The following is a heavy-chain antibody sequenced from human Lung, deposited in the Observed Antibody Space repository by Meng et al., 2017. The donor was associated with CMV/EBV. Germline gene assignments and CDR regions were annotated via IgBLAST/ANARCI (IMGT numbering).Heavy chain of an antibody. J-gene: IGHJ4*02. CDR2: IRSKAYGGTT. Sequence: GESLKISCAASGFMFRDYPMTWVRQAPGKGLEWVGFIRSKAYGGTTEYAASVKGRFTISRDDSKSIDYLQMNSLKTEDTAVYYCTRVGTYYYDSSGYYLREEGYFDYXGQGXLVTVSS. D-gene: IGHD3-22*01. V-gene: IGHV3-49*04. CDR1: GFMFRDYP. CDR3: TRVGTYYYDSSGYYLREEGYFDY.